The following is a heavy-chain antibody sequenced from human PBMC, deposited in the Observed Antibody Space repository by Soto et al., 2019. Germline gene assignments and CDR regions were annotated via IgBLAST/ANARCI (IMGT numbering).Heavy chain of an antibody. CDR2: ISGSGGST. D-gene: IGHD3-10*01. J-gene: IGHJ4*02. Sequence: EVQLLESGGGLVQPGGSLRLSCAASGFTFSSYAMSWVRQAPGKGLEWVSAISGSGGSTYYADSVKGRFTISRDNSKNTLYLQMTSLRAEDKAVYYCANRAVWFGERAIDYWGQGTLVTVSS. V-gene: IGHV3-23*01. CDR3: ANRAVWFGERAIDY. CDR1: GFTFSSYA.